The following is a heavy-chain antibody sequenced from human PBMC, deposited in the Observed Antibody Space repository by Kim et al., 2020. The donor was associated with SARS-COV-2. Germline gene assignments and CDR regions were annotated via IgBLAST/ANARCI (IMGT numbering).Heavy chain of an antibody. CDR3: AKHWGSGTYYNCFDY. D-gene: IGHD3-10*01. J-gene: IGHJ4*02. Sequence: GGSLRLSCAGSGFIFSNYAVSWVRQAPGKGLEWVSAISGSGYRTFYTDSVRGRVTTSRDNSKNTVYLQLNGLRVEDAAVYYCAKHWGSGTYYNCFDYLGQGSLVTVSS. CDR1: GFIFSNYA. CDR2: ISGSGYRT. V-gene: IGHV3-23*01.